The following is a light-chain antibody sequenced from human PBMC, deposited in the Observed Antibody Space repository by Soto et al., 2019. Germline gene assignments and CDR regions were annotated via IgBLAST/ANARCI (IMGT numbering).Light chain of an antibody. Sequence: XIQMTXSPSSXSASXGDRVTITCRASQNVXXXFSWYQLKPGRVPRLLIYDESTLQSGVPSRFSGSGSGTXFTLTINSLQPXXXXXXXXXXXXXTPXSFGQGTRL. J-gene: IGKJ2*01. CDR2: DES. CDR3: XXXXXTPXS. V-gene: IGKV1-39*01. CDR1: QNVXXX.